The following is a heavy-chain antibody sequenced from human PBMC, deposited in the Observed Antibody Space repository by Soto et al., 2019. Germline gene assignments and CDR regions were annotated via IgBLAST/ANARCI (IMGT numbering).Heavy chain of an antibody. CDR2: FDPEDGET. D-gene: IGHD2-15*01. CDR3: ATVPLYGSGGSCYWFDP. V-gene: IGHV1-24*01. J-gene: IGHJ5*02. CDR1: GYTLTELS. Sequence: ASVQVSCKVSGYTLTELSMHWVRQAPGKGLEWMGAFDPEDGETIYAQKFQGRVTMTEDTSTDTAYMELSSLRSEDTAVYYCATVPLYGSGGSCYWFDPWVQGTLVTVSS.